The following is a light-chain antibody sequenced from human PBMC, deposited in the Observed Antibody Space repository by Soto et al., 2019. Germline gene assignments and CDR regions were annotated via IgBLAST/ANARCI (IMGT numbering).Light chain of an antibody. CDR3: SSYTSSSTSVV. CDR2: DVS. Sequence: QSALTKPAAVSGSPGQSITISCTGTSRDVGGYNYVSWYQQHPGKAPKLMIYDVSNRPSGVSNRFSGSKSGNTASLTISGLQAEDEADYYCSSYTSSSTSVVFGGGTKVTVL. V-gene: IGLV2-14*01. J-gene: IGLJ2*01. CDR1: SRDVGGYNY.